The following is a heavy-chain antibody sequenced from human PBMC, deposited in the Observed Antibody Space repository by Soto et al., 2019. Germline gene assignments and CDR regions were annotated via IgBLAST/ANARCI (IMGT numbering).Heavy chain of an antibody. CDR2: IGVSSDA. J-gene: IGHJ4*02. Sequence: EVQLLESGGGLVQPGESLRLSCAASGFTFSSYAMSWARQAPGKGLEWVSSIGVSSDAYYADSVKGRFTISRDNSRNKLYLQMNSLRAEDTALYYCAKNYFFDSWGQGTLVTVSS. CDR3: AKNYFFDS. V-gene: IGHV3-23*01. CDR1: GFTFSSYA.